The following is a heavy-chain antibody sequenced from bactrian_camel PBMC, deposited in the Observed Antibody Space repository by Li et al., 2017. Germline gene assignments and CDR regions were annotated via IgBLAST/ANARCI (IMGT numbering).Heavy chain of an antibody. J-gene: IGHJ4*01. V-gene: IGHV3S55*01. D-gene: IGHD1*01. CDR3: VASAGSWVVRCACSYRSCFPT. CDR2: IGNDGST. CDR1: SRPY. Sequence: QLVESGGGSVQAGGSLRLSCEGSSRPYMGWFRQAPGKDREGVAVIGNDGSTTYGDSVKGRFTISKDSDKLAPYLQMDSLTPDDTAMYYCVASAGSWVVRCACSYRSCFPTGARGPRSPSP.